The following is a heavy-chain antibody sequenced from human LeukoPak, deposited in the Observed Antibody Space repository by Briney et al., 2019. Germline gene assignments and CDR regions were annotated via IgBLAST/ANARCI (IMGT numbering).Heavy chain of an antibody. D-gene: IGHD3-22*01. V-gene: IGHV4-34*01. CDR1: GGSFSGYY. J-gene: IGHJ4*02. CDR2: INHSGST. Sequence: SETLSLTCAVYGGSFSGYYWSWIRQPPGKGLEWIGEINHSGSTNYDPSLKSRVTISVDTSKNQFSLKLSSVTAADTAVYYCARVGRTYYYDSSGYYWYSNPTYYFDYWGQGTLVTVSS. CDR3: ARVGRTYYYDSSGYYWYSNPTYYFDY.